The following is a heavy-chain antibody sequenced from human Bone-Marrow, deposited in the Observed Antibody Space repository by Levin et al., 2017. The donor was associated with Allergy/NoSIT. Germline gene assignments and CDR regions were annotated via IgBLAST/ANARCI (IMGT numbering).Heavy chain of an antibody. D-gene: IGHD3-22*01. Sequence: GESLKISCAASGFTFNRHRMSWVGQAPGTGREWVSGDGGSGSFSKYADSVKGRFTISRDNSKNTLFLQMNSLRVEDTAVYYCAKGRDDSGGYHFSFDYWGQGTLVTVSS. CDR1: GFTFNRHR. CDR2: DGGSGSFS. J-gene: IGHJ4*01. CDR3: AKGRDDSGGYHFSFDY. V-gene: IGHV3-23*01.